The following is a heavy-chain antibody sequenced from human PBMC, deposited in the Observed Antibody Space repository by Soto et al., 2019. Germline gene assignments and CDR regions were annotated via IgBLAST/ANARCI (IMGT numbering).Heavy chain of an antibody. J-gene: IGHJ6*02. Sequence: SVKVSCKASGGTFSSYAISWVRQAPGQGLEWMGGIIPIFGTANYAQKFQGRVTITADESTSTAYMELSSLRSEDTAVYYCARRGYSSSWYYYYYPGMDVWGQGTTVPVS. CDR2: IIPIFGTA. D-gene: IGHD6-13*01. CDR1: GGTFSSYA. CDR3: ARRGYSSSWYYYYYPGMDV. V-gene: IGHV1-69*13.